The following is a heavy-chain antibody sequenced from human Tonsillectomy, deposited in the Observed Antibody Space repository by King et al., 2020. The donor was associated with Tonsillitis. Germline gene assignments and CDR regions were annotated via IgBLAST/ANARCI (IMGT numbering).Heavy chain of an antibody. J-gene: IGHJ4*02. V-gene: IGHV3-53*04. CDR3: TIQTSGWRGDFDS. D-gene: IGHD6-19*01. CDR1: GFSVSNNY. CDR2: IYAGGSK. Sequence: VQLVESGGGLVQPGASLRLSCAASGFSVSNNYMSWVRQAPGKGLEWVSVIYAGGSKYYAESVKGRFTISRHNSDNTLYLQMNSLRTEDTAVYYCTIQTSGWRGDFDSWGQGTLVTVSS.